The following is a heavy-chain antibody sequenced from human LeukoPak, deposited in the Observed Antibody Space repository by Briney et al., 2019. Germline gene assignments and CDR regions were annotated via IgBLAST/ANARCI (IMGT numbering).Heavy chain of an antibody. CDR2: IKEDGSEK. D-gene: IGHD3-3*01. Sequence: GGSLRLSCAASGFTFSSYWMSWVRQASGKGLEWVASIKEDGSEKYYVDSVKGRFTISRDNAKNSVYLQMNNLRAEDTAVYYCARDWSDGFDYWGQGTLVTVSS. V-gene: IGHV3-7*01. J-gene: IGHJ4*02. CDR1: GFTFSSYW. CDR3: ARDWSDGFDY.